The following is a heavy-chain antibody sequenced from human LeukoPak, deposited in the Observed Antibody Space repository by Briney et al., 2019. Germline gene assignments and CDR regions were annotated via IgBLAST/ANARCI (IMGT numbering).Heavy chain of an antibody. CDR3: AKEGDYCSSSGCHKRGIDY. J-gene: IGHJ4*02. CDR2: IWYVGRHA. Sequence: QPGTSLRLSCAASGFTFSHYAMHWVRQAPGKRRERGAVIWYVGRHATYSDSVKGRFTVSRDNFKNVLHLQMNSLRVEDTAVYYCAKEGDYCSSSGCHKRGIDYWGQGTLVTVSS. CDR1: GFTFSHYA. V-gene: IGHV3-33*06. D-gene: IGHD2-2*01.